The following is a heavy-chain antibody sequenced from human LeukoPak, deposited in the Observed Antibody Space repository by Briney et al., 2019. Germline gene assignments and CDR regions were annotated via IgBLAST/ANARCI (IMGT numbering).Heavy chain of an antibody. CDR2: IYYSGST. J-gene: IGHJ3*02. CDR1: GGSISSYY. V-gene: IGHV4-59*01. D-gene: IGHD5-18*01. CDR3: ARYTAMVAFHAHGFDI. Sequence: PSETLSLTCTVSGGSISSYYWSWIRQPPGRGLEWIGYIYYSGSTNYNPSLKSRVTMSVDTSKNQFSLKLRSVTAADTAVYYCARYTAMVAFHAHGFDIWGKGTMVTVP.